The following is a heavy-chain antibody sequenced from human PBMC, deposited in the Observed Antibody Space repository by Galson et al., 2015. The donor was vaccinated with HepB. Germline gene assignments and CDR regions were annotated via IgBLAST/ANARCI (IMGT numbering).Heavy chain of an antibody. V-gene: IGHV3-7*03. CDR3: ARVRLYYYYGMDV. Sequence: SLRLSCAASGFTFSSYRMSWVRQAPGKGLEWVANIKQDGSEKYYVDSVKGRFTISRDNAKNSLYLQMNSLRAEDTAVYYCARVRLYYYYGMDVWGQGTTVTVSS. J-gene: IGHJ6*02. CDR2: IKQDGSEK. CDR1: GFTFSSYR.